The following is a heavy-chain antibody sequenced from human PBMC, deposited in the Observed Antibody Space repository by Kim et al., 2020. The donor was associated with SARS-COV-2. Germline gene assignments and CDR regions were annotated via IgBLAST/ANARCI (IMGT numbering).Heavy chain of an antibody. CDR3: ARWAGGWSFYWYFDL. Sequence: SETLSLTCTVSGGSVSSSSFYGGWIRQPPGKGLEWIGTISYSGTTYFNPSLKSRVTISVDSSKNQFSLRLTAVTAADSAVYYCARWAGGWSFYWYFDLWGRGTLVTVSS. J-gene: IGHJ2*01. D-gene: IGHD2-15*01. V-gene: IGHV4-39*01. CDR1: GGSVSSSSFY. CDR2: ISYSGTT.